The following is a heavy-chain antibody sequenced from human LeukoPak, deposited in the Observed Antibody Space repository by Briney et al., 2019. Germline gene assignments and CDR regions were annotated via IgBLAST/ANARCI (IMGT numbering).Heavy chain of an antibody. J-gene: IGHJ4*02. D-gene: IGHD2-2*01. Sequence: SETLSLTCTVSGGSISSSSYYWGWIRQPPGKGPEWIGSIYYSGSTYYNPSLKSRVTISVDTSKNQFSLKLSSVTAADTAVYYCARGVGYCSSTSCYEWAVDYWGQGTLVTVSS. CDR3: ARGVGYCSSTSCYEWAVDY. CDR1: GGSISSSSYY. CDR2: IYYSGST. V-gene: IGHV4-39*01.